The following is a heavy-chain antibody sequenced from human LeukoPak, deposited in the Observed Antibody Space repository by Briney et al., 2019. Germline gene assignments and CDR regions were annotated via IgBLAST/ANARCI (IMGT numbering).Heavy chain of an antibody. CDR3: AKDRWGGGVIDY. V-gene: IGHV3-21*01. Sequence: GGSLRLSCAASGFALRSYTVTWVRQAPGKGLEWVSSISSTSAYIYYAESVKGRFTISRDNAKNSLYLQMNSLRAEDTAVYYCAKDRWGGGVIDYWGQGTLVTVSS. D-gene: IGHD7-27*01. J-gene: IGHJ4*02. CDR2: ISSTSAYI. CDR1: GFALRSYT.